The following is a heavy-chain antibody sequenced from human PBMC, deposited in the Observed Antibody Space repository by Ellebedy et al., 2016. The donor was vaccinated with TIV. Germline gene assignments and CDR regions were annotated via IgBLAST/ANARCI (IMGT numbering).Heavy chain of an antibody. CDR2: IYPYNGGT. D-gene: IGHD6-6*01. J-gene: IGHJ4*02. Sequence: ASVKVSCKASGYTFSGYYVHWVRQAPGQGLEWMGWIYPYNGGTNYAQKFQGRVTMTRDTSISTAYMELSRLRSDDTAVYYCARDPGGSSSSGPLDYWGQGTLVTVSS. CDR3: ARDPGGSSSSGPLDY. CDR1: GYTFSGYY. V-gene: IGHV1-2*02.